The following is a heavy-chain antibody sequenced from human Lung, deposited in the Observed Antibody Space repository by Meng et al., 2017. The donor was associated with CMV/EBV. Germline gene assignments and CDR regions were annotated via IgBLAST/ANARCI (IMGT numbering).Heavy chain of an antibody. J-gene: IGHJ6*02. V-gene: IGHV3-21*01. D-gene: IGHD3-9*01. Sequence: GGSLRLXCAASGFTFSSYSMNWVRQAPGKGLEWVSSISSSSGYIYYADSAKGRFTISRDNAKNSLYLQMNSLRAEDTAVYYCARDLYDILTGYYKGYYGMDVWGQGTTVTVSS. CDR3: ARDLYDILTGYYKGYYGMDV. CDR2: ISSSSGYI. CDR1: GFTFSSYS.